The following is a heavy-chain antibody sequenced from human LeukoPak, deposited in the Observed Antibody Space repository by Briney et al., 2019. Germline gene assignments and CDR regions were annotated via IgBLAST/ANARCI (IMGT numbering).Heavy chain of an antibody. CDR3: ARAPNIVVVPAAIYYYYMDV. Sequence: SVRVSCKASGYTFITYGISWVRQAPGQGLEWMGGIIPIFGTANYAQKFQGRVTITTDESTSTAYMELSSLRSEDTAVYYCARAPNIVVVPAAIYYYYMDVWGKGTTVTVSS. CDR2: IIPIFGTA. CDR1: GYTFITYG. J-gene: IGHJ6*03. V-gene: IGHV1-69*05. D-gene: IGHD2-2*01.